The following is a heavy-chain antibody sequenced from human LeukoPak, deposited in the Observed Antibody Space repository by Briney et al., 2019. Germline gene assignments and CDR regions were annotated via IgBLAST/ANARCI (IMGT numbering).Heavy chain of an antibody. CDR1: GFPFSTYA. J-gene: IGHJ4*02. CDR3: ARVRDTALDY. V-gene: IGHV3-64*02. D-gene: IGHD5-18*01. CDR2: ISSNGSNT. Sequence: GGSLRLSCVASGFPFSTYAMHWVRQAPGKGLEYVSGISSNGSNTNYADSVEGRFTISRDNSKNTLYLRMGSLRLEDMAVYYCARVRDTALDYWGQGTLVTVSS.